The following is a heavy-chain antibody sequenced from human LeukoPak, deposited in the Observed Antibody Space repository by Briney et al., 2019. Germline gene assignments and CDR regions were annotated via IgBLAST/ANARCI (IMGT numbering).Heavy chain of an antibody. D-gene: IGHD3-22*01. Sequence: GGSLRLSCAASGFTFRSYVMHWVRQAPGKGLEWVAAISYEDGSNKYYADSVKGRFTISRDNAKNTLYLQMNSLRAEDTAVYYCARDLELVYYDSSGYDYWGQGTLVIVSS. J-gene: IGHJ4*02. CDR1: GFTFRSYV. V-gene: IGHV3-30-3*01. CDR2: ISYEDGSNK. CDR3: ARDLELVYYDSSGYDY.